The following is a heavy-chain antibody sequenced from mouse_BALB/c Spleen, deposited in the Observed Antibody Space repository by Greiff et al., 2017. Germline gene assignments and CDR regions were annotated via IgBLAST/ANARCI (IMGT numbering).Heavy chain of an antibody. CDR3: TRRDYGNYYAMDY. Sequence: DVMLVESGGGLVQPGGSMKLSCVASGFTFSNYWMNWVRQSPEKGLEWVAEIRLKSNNYATHYAESVKGRFTISRDDSKSSVYLQMNNLRAEDTGIYYCTRRDYGNYYAMDYWGQGTSVTVSS. J-gene: IGHJ4*01. V-gene: IGHV6-6*02. CDR1: GFTFSNYW. CDR2: IRLKSNNYAT. D-gene: IGHD2-1*01.